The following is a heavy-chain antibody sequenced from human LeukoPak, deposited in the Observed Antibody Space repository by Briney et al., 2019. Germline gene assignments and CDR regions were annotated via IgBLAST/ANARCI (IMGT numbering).Heavy chain of an antibody. D-gene: IGHD6-6*01. J-gene: IGHJ3*02. CDR1: GGSISSSSYY. CDR2: IYYSGST. CDR3: AGPPVPFDI. V-gene: IGHV4-39*01. Sequence: PSETLSLTYTVSGGSISSSSYYWGWIRQPPGKGLEWIGSIYYSGSTYYNPSLKSRVTISVDTSKNQFSLKLSSVTAADTAVYYCAGPPVPFDIWGQGTMVTVSS.